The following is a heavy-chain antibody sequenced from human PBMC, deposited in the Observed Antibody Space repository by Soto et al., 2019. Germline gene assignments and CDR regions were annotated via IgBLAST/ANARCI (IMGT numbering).Heavy chain of an antibody. CDR1: GGSISSYY. CDR2: IYYSGRT. V-gene: IGHV4-59*01. J-gene: IGHJ2*01. D-gene: IGHD6-19*01. Sequence: QVQLQESGPGLVKPSETLSLTCTVSGGSISSYYWCWIRQPPGKGLEWFGYIYYSGRTTYNPSLTSRVSTSVDTSKNQLSLELSSVTAADTAVYYCARGSGSGLALGFDWYFDLWGRGTLVTVSS. CDR3: ARGSGSGLALGFDWYFDL.